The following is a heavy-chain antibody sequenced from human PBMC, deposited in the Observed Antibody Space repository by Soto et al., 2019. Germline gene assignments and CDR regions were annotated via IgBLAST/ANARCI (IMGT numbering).Heavy chain of an antibody. CDR1: GGTXTSYA. J-gene: IGHJ5*02. V-gene: IGHV1-69*13. CDR3: ARGGPHYDILTGYYA. D-gene: IGHD3-9*01. CDR2: IIPIFCTA. Sequence: GXSXKVSFKASGGTXTSYAISWVRQAPGQGLEWMGGIIPIFCTANYAQKFQGRVTITADESTSKAYMELSSLRSQDTAVYYCARGGPHYDILTGYYAWGQGTLGTVSS.